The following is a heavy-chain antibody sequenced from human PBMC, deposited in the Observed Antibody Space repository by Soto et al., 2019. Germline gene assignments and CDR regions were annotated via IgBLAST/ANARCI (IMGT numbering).Heavy chain of an antibody. CDR2: ISFDGSKK. J-gene: IGHJ6*02. Sequence: QMQLVESGGGVVQPGRSLRLSCAASGFTFSSYPMHWVRQAPGKGLEWVAVISFDGSKKYYADSVKGRFFISKDNSKNSLSLQMNSLRGEDSDVYYCARLPGPLVAVLYLYPVDGGEPVSDADVWGQGTAVTVSS. V-gene: IGHV3-30-3*01. D-gene: IGHD6-19*01. CDR1: GFTFSSYP. CDR3: ARLPGPLVAVLYLYPVDGGEPVSDADV.